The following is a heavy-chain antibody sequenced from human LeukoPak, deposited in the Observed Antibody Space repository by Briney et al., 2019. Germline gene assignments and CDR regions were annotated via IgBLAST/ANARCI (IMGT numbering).Heavy chain of an antibody. CDR3: ARAIQLWSYYFDY. CDR2: IKQDGSEK. J-gene: IGHJ4*02. CDR1: GFTFSSYW. V-gene: IGHV3-7*01. Sequence: GGSLRLSCAASGFTFSSYWMSLVRQAPGKGPEWVANIKQDGSEKYYVDSVKGRFTISRDNAKNSLYLQMNSLRAEDTAVYYCARAIQLWSYYFDYWGQGTLVTVSS. D-gene: IGHD5-18*01.